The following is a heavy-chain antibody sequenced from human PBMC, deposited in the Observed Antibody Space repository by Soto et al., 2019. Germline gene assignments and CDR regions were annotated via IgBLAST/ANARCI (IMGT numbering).Heavy chain of an antibody. J-gene: IGHJ4*02. CDR3: ARSVEGHFDY. Sequence: EVQLVESGGGLVQPGGSLRLTCVASGFPFSICSMNWVRQAPGKGLEWSSYITSDTSTIKYADSVKGRFTISRDNAKNLVYLQMNSLRDEDTAVYFCARSVEGHFDYWGQGTVVTVSS. D-gene: IGHD6-19*01. CDR1: GFPFSICS. CDR2: ITSDTSTI. V-gene: IGHV3-48*02.